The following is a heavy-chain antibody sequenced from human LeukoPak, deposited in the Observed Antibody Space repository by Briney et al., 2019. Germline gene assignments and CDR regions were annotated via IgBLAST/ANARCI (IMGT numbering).Heavy chain of an antibody. CDR2: IYQSGST. Sequence: SQTLSLTCTVSGGSISSGDYYWSWIRQPPGKGLEWIGYIYQSGSTYYIPSLKSRVTISVDRSKNQFSLKLNSVTAADTAVYYCARESLGLNYGAKGGYFDYWGQGTLVTVSS. CDR1: GGSISSGDYY. J-gene: IGHJ4*02. CDR3: ARESLGLNYGAKGGYFDY. V-gene: IGHV4-30-2*01. D-gene: IGHD4-17*01.